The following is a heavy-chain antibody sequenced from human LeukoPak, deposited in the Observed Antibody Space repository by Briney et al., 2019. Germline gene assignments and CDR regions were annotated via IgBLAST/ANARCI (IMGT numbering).Heavy chain of an antibody. CDR2: IYHSGST. CDR1: GGSISSSSYY. D-gene: IGHD1-26*01. Sequence: SETLSLTCTVSGGSISSSSYYWGWIRQPPGKGLEWIGSIYHSGSTYYNPSLKSRVTISVDTSKNQFSLKLSSVTAADTAVYYCARMRSYVGFDYWGQGTLVTVSS. CDR3: ARMRSYVGFDY. V-gene: IGHV4-39*07. J-gene: IGHJ4*02.